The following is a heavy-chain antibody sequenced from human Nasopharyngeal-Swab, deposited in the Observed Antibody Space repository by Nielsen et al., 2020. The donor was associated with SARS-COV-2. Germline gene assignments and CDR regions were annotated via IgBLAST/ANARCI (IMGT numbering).Heavy chain of an antibody. CDR1: GYTFTSYG. D-gene: IGHD3-9*01. CDR3: ARDRGRYFDWLLYYFDY. Sequence: ASVKVSCKASGYTFTSYGISWVRQAPGQGLEWMGLISPYNGNTNYAQKLQGRVTMTTDTSTSTAYMELRSLRSDDTAVYYCARDRGRYFDWLLYYFDYWGQGTLVTVSS. CDR2: ISPYNGNT. J-gene: IGHJ4*02. V-gene: IGHV1-18*01.